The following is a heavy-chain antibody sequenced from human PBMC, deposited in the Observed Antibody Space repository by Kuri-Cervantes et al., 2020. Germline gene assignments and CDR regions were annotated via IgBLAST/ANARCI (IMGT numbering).Heavy chain of an antibody. J-gene: IGHJ3*02. Sequence: ASVKVSCKASGYTFTSYYMHWVRQATGQGLEWMGWMNPNSGNTGYAQKFQGRVTMTRNTSISTAYMELSSLRSEDTAVYYCARGGSGLMDGRAFDIWGQGTMVTVSS. V-gene: IGHV1-8*02. D-gene: IGHD2-2*03. CDR1: GYTFTSYY. CDR2: MNPNSGNT. CDR3: ARGGSGLMDGRAFDI.